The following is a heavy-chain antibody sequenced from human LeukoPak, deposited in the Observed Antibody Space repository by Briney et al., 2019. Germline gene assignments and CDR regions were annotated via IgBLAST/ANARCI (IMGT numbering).Heavy chain of an antibody. Sequence: GRSLRLSCAASGLSFNTYDMHWVRQAPGQGLDWVAVLWSDGINKNYADSVKGRFTMSRDNSKNTLYLEMNSLRAEDTAVYYCARDMGASHIRPLDVWGQGTVVTVSS. CDR2: LWSDGINK. V-gene: IGHV3-33*01. J-gene: IGHJ3*01. CDR3: ARDMGASHIRPLDV. CDR1: GLSFNTYD.